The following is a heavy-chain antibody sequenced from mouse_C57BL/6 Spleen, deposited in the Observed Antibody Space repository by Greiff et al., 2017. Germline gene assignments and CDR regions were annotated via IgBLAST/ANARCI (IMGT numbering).Heavy chain of an antibody. CDR1: GFNIKDYY. CDR2: IDPEDGET. D-gene: IGHD2-2*01. CDR3: ASMATTDWYFEV. Sequence: EVMLVESGAELVKPGASVKLSCTASGFNIKDYYMHWVKQRTEQGLEWIGRIDPEDGETKYAPKFQGKATITADTSSNTAYLQLSSLTSEDTAVYYCASMATTDWYFEVWGTGTTVTVSS. J-gene: IGHJ1*03. V-gene: IGHV14-2*01.